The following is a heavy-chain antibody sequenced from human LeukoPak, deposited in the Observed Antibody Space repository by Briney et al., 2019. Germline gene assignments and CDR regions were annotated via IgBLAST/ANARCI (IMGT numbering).Heavy chain of an antibody. CDR2: INHSGST. J-gene: IGHJ4*02. Sequence: SETLSLTCAVYGGSFSGYYWSWIRQPPGKGLEWIGEINHSGSTNYNPSLKSRATISVDTSKNQFSLKLSSVTAADTAVYYCARVISSSLDYWGQGTLVTVSS. D-gene: IGHD6-13*01. CDR3: ARVISSSLDY. V-gene: IGHV4-34*01. CDR1: GGSFSGYY.